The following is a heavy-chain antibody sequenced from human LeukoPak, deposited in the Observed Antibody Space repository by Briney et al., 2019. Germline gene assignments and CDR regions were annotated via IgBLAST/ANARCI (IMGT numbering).Heavy chain of an antibody. D-gene: IGHD6-19*01. CDR1: AFTFTIYS. Sequence: PGGSLTLSCAASAFTFTIYSTNWVRQAPGRGLEWVSSISHSIRCIYYAASVKGRFTISRDNAKNTLYLQMNSLRAEDTAVYYCARGGSGWPIDYWGQGTLATVSS. V-gene: IGHV3-21*01. CDR2: ISHSIRCI. CDR3: ARGGSGWPIDY. J-gene: IGHJ4*02.